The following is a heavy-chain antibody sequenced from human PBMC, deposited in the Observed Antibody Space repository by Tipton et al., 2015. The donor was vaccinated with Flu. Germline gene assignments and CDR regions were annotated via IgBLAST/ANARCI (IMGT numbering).Heavy chain of an antibody. D-gene: IGHD3-10*01. V-gene: IGHV3-15*01. CDR1: GFTLSNAW. Sequence: GSLRLSCAASGFTLSNAWMSCVRQAPGKGLEWVGRIKSKTVCGTTDYAAPVKGRFTISRDDSKNTLYMQMNSLKTEDTAVYYCTTDGGVYYYGSGSYIALGNYWGQGTLVTVAS. CDR3: TTDGGVYYYGSGSYIALGNY. CDR2: IKSKTVCGTT. J-gene: IGHJ4*02.